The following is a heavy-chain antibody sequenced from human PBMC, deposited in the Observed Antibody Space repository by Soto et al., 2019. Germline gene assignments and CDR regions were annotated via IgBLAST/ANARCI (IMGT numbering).Heavy chain of an antibody. CDR3: ARVPMRVVADKIQDAFDI. CDR1: GGSFSGYF. Sequence: SETLSLTCGVYGGSFSGYFWSWIRQPPGKGLEWIGEVNHSGSTNYNPSLKSRVTISEDTSKNQFSLRLNSVTAADTAVYYCARVPMRVVADKIQDAFDIWGQGTMVTVSS. V-gene: IGHV4-34*01. D-gene: IGHD3-22*01. J-gene: IGHJ3*02. CDR2: VNHSGST.